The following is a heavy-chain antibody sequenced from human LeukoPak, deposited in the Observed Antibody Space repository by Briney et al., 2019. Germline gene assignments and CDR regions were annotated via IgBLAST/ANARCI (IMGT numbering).Heavy chain of an antibody. J-gene: IGHJ5*02. CDR1: GGSISSSTYF. CDR2: IYYSGTT. V-gene: IGHV4-39*01. Sequence: SETLSLTCTVSGGSISSSTYFWGWIRQPPGKGLEWLGIIYYSGTTYYNPSLKSRVTISVDTSKNQFSLKLSSVTAADTAVYYCARRGLYGSSPFDPWGQGTLVTVSP. CDR3: ARRGLYGSSPFDP. D-gene: IGHD2-2*01.